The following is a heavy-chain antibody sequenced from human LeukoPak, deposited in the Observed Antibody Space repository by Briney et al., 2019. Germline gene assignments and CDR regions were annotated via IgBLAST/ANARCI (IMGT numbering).Heavy chain of an antibody. CDR1: GFTFSDYY. V-gene: IGHV3-11*01. J-gene: IGHJ4*02. D-gene: IGHD3-22*01. Sequence: GGSLRLSCAASGFTFSDYYMSWIRQAPGKGLEWVSYISSSGSTMYYADSVKGRFTISRDNAKNSLYLQMNSLRAEDTAVYYCARTPGYYYDSSGPFDYWGQGTLVTVSS. CDR2: ISSSGSTM. CDR3: ARTPGYYYDSSGPFDY.